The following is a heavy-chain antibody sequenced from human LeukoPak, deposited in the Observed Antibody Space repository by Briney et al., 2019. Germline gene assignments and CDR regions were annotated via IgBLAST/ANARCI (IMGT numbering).Heavy chain of an antibody. CDR1: GYTFTSYG. J-gene: IGHJ6*02. D-gene: IGHD2-8*01. Sequence: ASVKVSCKASGYTFTSYGISWVRQAPGQGLEWMGWISAYNGNTNYAQKLQGRVTMTTDTSTSTAYMELRSLRSDDTAVYYCARFLLAVSEWWSLYYYGMDVWGQGTTVTVSS. CDR3: ARFLLAVSEWWSLYYYGMDV. CDR2: ISAYNGNT. V-gene: IGHV1-18*01.